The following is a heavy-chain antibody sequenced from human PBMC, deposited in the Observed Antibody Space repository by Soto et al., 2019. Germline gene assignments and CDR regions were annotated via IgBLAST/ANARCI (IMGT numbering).Heavy chain of an antibody. CDR3: ARDLPRDLVRGSFDI. CDR1: SYTFTRYN. D-gene: IGHD3-10*02. V-gene: IGHV1-46*01. J-gene: IGHJ3*02. CDR2: IDTRGGSA. Sequence: QAQLVQSGAEVKKPGASANISCKASSYTFTRYNIHWVRQAPGQGLEWMGIIDTRGGSADYTQRFQGRVTMTRDTSTGTVYMELSSLGSEDTAVYYCARDLPRDLVRGSFDIWGQGTLVTVSS.